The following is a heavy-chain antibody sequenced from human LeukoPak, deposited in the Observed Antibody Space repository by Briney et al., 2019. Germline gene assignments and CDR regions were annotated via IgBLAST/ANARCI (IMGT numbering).Heavy chain of an antibody. CDR3: ATIVGATFDY. D-gene: IGHD1-26*01. Sequence: GGSLRLSCAASGFTFSSYGMHWVGQAPGKGLEWVAFIRYDGSNKYYADSVKGRFTISRDNSKNTLYLQMNSLRAEDTAVYYCATIVGATFDYWGQGTLVTVSS. J-gene: IGHJ4*02. CDR1: GFTFSSYG. V-gene: IGHV3-30*02. CDR2: IRYDGSNK.